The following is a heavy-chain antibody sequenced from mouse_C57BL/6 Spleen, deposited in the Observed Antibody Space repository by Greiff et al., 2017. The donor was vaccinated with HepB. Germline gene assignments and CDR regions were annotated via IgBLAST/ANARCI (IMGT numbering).Heavy chain of an antibody. J-gene: IGHJ1*03. CDR2: ISSGGDYI. D-gene: IGHD2-4*01. Sequence: DVHLVESGEGLVKPGGSLKLSCAASGFTFSSYAMSWVRQTPEKRLEWVAYISSGGDYIYYADTVKGRFTISRDNARNTLYLQMSSLKSEDTAMYYCTRVYDYAFDVWGTGTTVTVSS. CDR3: TRVYDYAFDV. CDR1: GFTFSSYA. V-gene: IGHV5-9-1*02.